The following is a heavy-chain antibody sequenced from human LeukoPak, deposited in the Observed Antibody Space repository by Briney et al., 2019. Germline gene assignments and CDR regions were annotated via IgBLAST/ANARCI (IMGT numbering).Heavy chain of an antibody. D-gene: IGHD5-24*01. V-gene: IGHV3-7*01. J-gene: IGHJ4*02. CDR2: IKKDGSEK. CDR3: ATAERWLQLWCDY. CDR1: GFTFSSYW. Sequence: GGSLRLSCAASGFTFSSYWMSWVRQAPGKGLEWVANIKKDGSEKYYVDSVKGRFTISRDNAKNSLYLQMNSLRAEDTAVYYCATAERWLQLWCDYWGQGTLVTVSS.